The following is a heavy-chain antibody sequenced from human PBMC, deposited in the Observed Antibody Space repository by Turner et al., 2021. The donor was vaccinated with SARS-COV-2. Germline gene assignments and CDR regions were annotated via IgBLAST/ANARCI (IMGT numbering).Heavy chain of an antibody. V-gene: IGHV3-30*14. CDR2: ISYDGSST. CDR3: ARGDGYFASGSPVDY. Sequence: QVHLVESGGGVVQPGMSLRLSCAASGFTFRTYTMHWVRQAPGEGLGWVAHISYDGSSTYYTDSVKGRFTVSRDNSKNTVYLQMNSLTEGDTAVYFCARGDGYFASGSPVDYWGQGTRVTVSS. J-gene: IGHJ4*02. D-gene: IGHD3-10*01. CDR1: GFTFRTYT.